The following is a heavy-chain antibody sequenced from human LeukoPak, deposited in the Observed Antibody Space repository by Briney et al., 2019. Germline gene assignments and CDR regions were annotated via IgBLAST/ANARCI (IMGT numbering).Heavy chain of an antibody. J-gene: IGHJ4*02. CDR2: TRNKANSYTT. CDR3: ARVKYDYVWGSSLDY. V-gene: IGHV3-72*01. CDR1: GFTFSDHY. D-gene: IGHD3-16*01. Sequence: GGSLRLSCAASGFTFSDHYMDWVRQAPGKELEWVGRTRNKANSYTTEYAASVKGRFTISRDDSKNSLYLQMNSLKTEDTAVYYCARVKYDYVWGSSLDYWGQGTLVTVSS.